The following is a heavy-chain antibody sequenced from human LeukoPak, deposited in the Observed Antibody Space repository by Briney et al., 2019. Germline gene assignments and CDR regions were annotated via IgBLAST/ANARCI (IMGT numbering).Heavy chain of an antibody. V-gene: IGHV3-48*01. CDR1: GFTFSSYS. CDR3: ASHPRAAAFDI. Sequence: GGSLRLSCAASGFTFSSYSMNWVRQAPGKGLEWVSYISSSSSTIYYADSVKGRFTISRDNAKNSLCLQMNSLRAEDTAVYYCASHPRAAAFDIWGQGTMVTVSS. J-gene: IGHJ3*02. CDR2: ISSSSSTI.